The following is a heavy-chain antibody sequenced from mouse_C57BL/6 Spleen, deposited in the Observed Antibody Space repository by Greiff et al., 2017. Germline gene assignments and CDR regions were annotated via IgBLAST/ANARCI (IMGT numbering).Heavy chain of an antibody. CDR2: IRSKSNNYAT. CDR3: VRQGGYYDAMDY. D-gene: IGHD2-2*01. Sequence: EVMLVESGGGLVQPKGSLKLSCAASGFSFNTYAMNWVRQAPGKGLEWVARIRSKSNNYATYYADSVKDRFTISRDDSESMLYLQMNNLKTEDTAMYYCVRQGGYYDAMDYWGQGTSVTVSS. V-gene: IGHV10-1*01. J-gene: IGHJ4*01. CDR1: GFSFNTYA.